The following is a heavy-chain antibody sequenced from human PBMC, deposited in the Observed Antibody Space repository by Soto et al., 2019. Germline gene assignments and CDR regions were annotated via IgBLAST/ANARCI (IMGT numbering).Heavy chain of an antibody. V-gene: IGHV1-69*12. CDR3: ASGHTGGGWGYYFDY. CDR2: IIPIFGTA. J-gene: IGHJ4*02. CDR1: GGTFSSYA. Sequence: QVQLVQSGAEVKKPGSSVKVSCKASGGTFSSYAIDWVRQAPGQGLEWMGGIIPIFGTADYAQKFQGRVTITADESTSTAYMELTSLRAEDTAGYYCASGHTGGGWGYYFDYWGQGTLVTVSS. D-gene: IGHD3-16*01.